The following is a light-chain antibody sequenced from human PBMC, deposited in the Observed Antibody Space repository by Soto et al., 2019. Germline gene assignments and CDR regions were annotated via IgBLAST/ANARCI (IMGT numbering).Light chain of an antibody. CDR2: DAS. CDR3: QQSDTDPLT. V-gene: IGKV1-5*01. CDR1: QSIGTW. J-gene: IGKJ5*01. Sequence: DIQMTQSPSTLSASVGDRVTITCRASQSIGTWLAWYQHRPGKAPSLLIYDASTLRSGVPSRFSGSGSGTEFTLTISSLQADDFATYYCQQSDTDPLTFGQGTRLDIK.